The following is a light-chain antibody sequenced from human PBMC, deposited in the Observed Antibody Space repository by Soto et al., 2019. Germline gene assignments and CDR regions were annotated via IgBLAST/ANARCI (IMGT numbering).Light chain of an antibody. V-gene: IGKV4-1*01. CDR2: WAS. Sequence: DIVMTQSPDSLAVSLGERATINCMSSQSVLYSSNNKKYLAWYQQKPGQPPKLLIYWASTRESGVPDRFSGSASGIDFTLTISSLQAEDVAVYYCQQYYSTPYTFGQGTKLEIK. J-gene: IGKJ2*01. CDR3: QQYYSTPYT. CDR1: QSVLYSSNNKKY.